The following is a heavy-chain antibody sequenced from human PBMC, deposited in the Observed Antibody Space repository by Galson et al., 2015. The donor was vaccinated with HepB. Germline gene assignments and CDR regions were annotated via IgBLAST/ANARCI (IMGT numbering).Heavy chain of an antibody. CDR2: ISSRSSYI. J-gene: IGHJ4*02. CDR3: ARELYGDPAYFDY. D-gene: IGHD4-17*01. V-gene: IGHV3-21*01. Sequence: SLRLSCAASGFTFSSYSMNWVRQAPGKGLEWVSSISSRSSYIYYADSVKGRFTISRDNAKNSLYLQMNSLRAEDTAVYYCARELYGDPAYFDYWGQGTLVTVSS. CDR1: GFTFSSYS.